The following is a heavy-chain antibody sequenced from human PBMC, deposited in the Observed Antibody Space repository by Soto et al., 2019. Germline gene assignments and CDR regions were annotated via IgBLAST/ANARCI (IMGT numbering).Heavy chain of an antibody. V-gene: IGHV3-48*02. CDR2: ITSKSTTI. J-gene: IGHJ5*02. CDR1: GFTFTSYS. D-gene: IGHD3-16*01. Sequence: GGSVRLSXAASGFTFTSYSMNWVRQAPGQGLEWVSYITSKSTTIKYADSVKGRSTVPRDNAKNSLYLQLNSLRDEDTAVYYCAREMGACSDSSCYPGPYDSWGQGTLVTVSS. CDR3: AREMGACSDSSCYPGPYDS.